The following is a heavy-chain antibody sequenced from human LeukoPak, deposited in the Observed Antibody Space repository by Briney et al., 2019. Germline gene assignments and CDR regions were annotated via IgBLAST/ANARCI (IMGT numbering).Heavy chain of an antibody. D-gene: IGHD3-10*01. CDR1: DGSISSGDYY. CDR3: ARDLGYYGPRYGMDV. V-gene: IGHV4-30-4*01. CDR2: IYYSGTT. Sequence: SETLSLTCTVSDGSISSGDYYWSWIRQPPGKGLEWIGYIYYSGTTYYNPSLKSRVAISVDTSKNQFSLKLSSVTAADTAVYYCARDLGYYGPRYGMDVWGQGTTVTVSS. J-gene: IGHJ6*02.